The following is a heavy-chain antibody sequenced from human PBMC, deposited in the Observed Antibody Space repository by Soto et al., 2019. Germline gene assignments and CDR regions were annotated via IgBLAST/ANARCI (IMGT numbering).Heavy chain of an antibody. Sequence: QVQLQESGPGLVKPSQTLSLTCTVSGGSISSGDYYWSWIRQPLGKGLEWIGYIYYSGSTYYNPSLKSRVTISVDTSKNQFSLKLSSVTAADTAEYYCARFAKRREGFDYWGQGTLVTVSS. CDR1: GGSISSGDYY. V-gene: IGHV4-30-4*01. CDR3: ARFAKRREGFDY. CDR2: IYYSGST. J-gene: IGHJ4*02.